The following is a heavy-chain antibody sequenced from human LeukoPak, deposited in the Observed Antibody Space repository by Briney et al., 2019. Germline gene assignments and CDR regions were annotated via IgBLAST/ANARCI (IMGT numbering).Heavy chain of an antibody. V-gene: IGHV4-59*08. D-gene: IGHD1-7*01. Sequence: PSETLSLTCTVSGGSISSYYWSWIRQPAGKGLEWIGYIYYSGSTNYNPSLKSRVTISVDTSKNQFSLKLSSVTAADTAVYYCARLRTSHYYYGMDVWGQGTTVTVSS. J-gene: IGHJ6*02. CDR3: ARLRTSHYYYGMDV. CDR2: IYYSGST. CDR1: GGSISSYY.